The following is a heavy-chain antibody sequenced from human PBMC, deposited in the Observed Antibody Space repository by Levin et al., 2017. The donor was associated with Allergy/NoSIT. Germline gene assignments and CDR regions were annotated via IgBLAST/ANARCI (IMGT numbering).Heavy chain of an antibody. V-gene: IGHV3-30-3*01. CDR2: ISYDGNNK. J-gene: IGHJ4*02. CDR3: ARDFSMIRGVINPIPFYYFDY. D-gene: IGHD3-10*01. Sequence: GGSLRLSCAASRFTFSNYAIHWVRQAPGKGLEWVAVISYDGNNKYYADSVKGRFTISRDNSKNALYLQMNGLRAEDTAVYYCARDFSMIRGVINPIPFYYFDYWGQGTLVTVSS. CDR1: RFTFSNYA.